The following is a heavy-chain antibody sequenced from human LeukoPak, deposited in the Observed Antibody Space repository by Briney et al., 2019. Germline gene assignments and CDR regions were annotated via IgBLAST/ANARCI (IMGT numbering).Heavy chain of an antibody. CDR3: ARDLRDFDWLLYGYYFDY. Sequence: GGSLRLSCAASGFTFSSYSMNWVRQAPGRGLEWVSSISSSSSYIYYADSVKGRFPISRDNAKNSLYLQMNSLRAEDTAVYYCARDLRDFDWLLYGYYFDYWGQGTLVTVSS. J-gene: IGHJ4*02. V-gene: IGHV3-21*01. CDR1: GFTFSSYS. D-gene: IGHD3-9*01. CDR2: ISSSSSYI.